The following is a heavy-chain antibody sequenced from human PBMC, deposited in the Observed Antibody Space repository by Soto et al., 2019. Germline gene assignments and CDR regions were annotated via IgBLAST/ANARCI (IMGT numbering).Heavy chain of an antibody. D-gene: IGHD3-10*01. CDR2: ISAYNGYT. CDR1: GYTFTSYG. CDR3: ARDGAGYYGSGSYSQKYFDY. J-gene: IGHJ4*02. Sequence: ASVKVSCKASGYTFTSYGISWVRQAPGQGLEWMGWISAYNGYTNYAQKLQGRVTMTTDTSTSTAYMELRSLRSDNTAVYHCARDGAGYYGSGSYSQKYFDYWGQGTLVTVS. V-gene: IGHV1-18*01.